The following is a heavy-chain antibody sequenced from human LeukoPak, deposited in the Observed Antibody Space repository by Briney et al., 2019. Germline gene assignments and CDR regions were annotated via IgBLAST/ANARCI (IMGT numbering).Heavy chain of an antibody. CDR2: ISSSGSTI. Sequence: GGSLRLSCAASGFTFSSYEMNWVRQAPGKGLEWISYISSSGSTIYYADSVKGRFTISRDNAKNSLYLQMNSLRAGDTAVCYCTRRFGSAICDYWGQGTLVTVSS. D-gene: IGHD3-16*01. V-gene: IGHV3-48*03. J-gene: IGHJ4*02. CDR1: GFTFSSYE. CDR3: TRRFGSAICDY.